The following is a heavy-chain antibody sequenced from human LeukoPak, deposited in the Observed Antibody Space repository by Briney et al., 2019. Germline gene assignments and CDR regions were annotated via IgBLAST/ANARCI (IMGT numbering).Heavy chain of an antibody. Sequence: GGSLRLSCAASGFTFSTYAVNWVRQAPGKGLEWVSAISGSGGSTYYADSVKGRFTISRDNSKNTLYLQMNSLRAEDTAVYYCAKQAPIVVVPAYGTFWGQGTTVTVSS. CDR2: ISGSGGST. J-gene: IGHJ6*02. CDR3: AKQAPIVVVPAYGTF. CDR1: GFTFSTYA. D-gene: IGHD2-2*01. V-gene: IGHV3-23*01.